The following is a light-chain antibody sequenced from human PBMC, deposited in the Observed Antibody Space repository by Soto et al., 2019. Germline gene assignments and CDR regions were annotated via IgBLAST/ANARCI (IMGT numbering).Light chain of an antibody. CDR1: SSSIGSNY. CDR2: RNN. J-gene: IGLJ2*01. CDR3: AAWDDSLRGPV. Sequence: QSVLTQPPSASGTPGQRVTISCSGSSSSIGSNYVYWYQQLPGTAPKLLIYRNNQRPSGVPDRFSGSQSGTSASLAISGLRSEDEADYYCAAWDDSLRGPVFGGGTKLTVL. V-gene: IGLV1-47*01.